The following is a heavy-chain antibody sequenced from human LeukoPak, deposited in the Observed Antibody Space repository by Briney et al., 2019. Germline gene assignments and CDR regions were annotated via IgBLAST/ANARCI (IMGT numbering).Heavy chain of an antibody. CDR1: GGTFSSYA. D-gene: IGHD6-13*01. J-gene: IGHJ4*02. CDR2: INAGNGNT. CDR3: ARDWRGVAAAPAYYFDY. Sequence: ASMKVSCKASGGTFSSYAISWVRQAPGQRLEWMGWINAGNGNTKYSQKFQGRVTITRDTSASTAYMELSSLRSEDTAVYYCARDWRGVAAAPAYYFDYWGQGTLVTVSS. V-gene: IGHV1-3*01.